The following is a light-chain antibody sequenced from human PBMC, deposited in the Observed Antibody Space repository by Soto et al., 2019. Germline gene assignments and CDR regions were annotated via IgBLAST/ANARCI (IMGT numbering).Light chain of an antibody. V-gene: IGKV3-15*01. J-gene: IGKJ2*02. CDR1: QSVSSN. Sequence: EIVMTQSPATLSGSPGERATLSCRASQSVSSNLAWYQQKPGQAPRLLIDGASTRATGIPARFSGSGSGTEFTLTISSLQSEDFAVYYCQQYNNWPRTFGQGTKLEIK. CDR3: QQYNNWPRT. CDR2: GAS.